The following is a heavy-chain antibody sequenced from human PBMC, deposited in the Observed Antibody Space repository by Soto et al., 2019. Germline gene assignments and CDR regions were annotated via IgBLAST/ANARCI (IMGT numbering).Heavy chain of an antibody. J-gene: IGHJ6*03. CDR3: ATNSYSPYYYYYYYMDV. Sequence: GGSLRLSCAASGFTFSSYWMSWVRQAPGKGLEWVANIKQDGSEKYYVDSVKGRFTISRDNAKNSLYLQMNSLRAEDTVLYYCATNSYSPYYYYYYYMDVWGKGTTVTVSS. CDR1: GFTFSSYW. CDR2: IKQDGSEK. V-gene: IGHV3-7*01. D-gene: IGHD2-21*01.